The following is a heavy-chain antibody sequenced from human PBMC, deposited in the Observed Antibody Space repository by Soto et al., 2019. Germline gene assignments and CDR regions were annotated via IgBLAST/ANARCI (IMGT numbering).Heavy chain of an antibody. CDR1: GYNFPGNY. J-gene: IGHJ4*02. V-gene: IGHV1-2*02. CDR2: INPTTGGT. D-gene: IGHD2-2*01. Sequence: GASVKVSCKASGYNFPGNYIHWVRQAPGQGPEWMALINPTTGGTSYAQKFQGRVTVTWDTSISTAYMELSRLTSDDTAIYYCARGYCSSSGCSHYFDYWGQGTLVTVSS. CDR3: ARGYCSSSGCSHYFDY.